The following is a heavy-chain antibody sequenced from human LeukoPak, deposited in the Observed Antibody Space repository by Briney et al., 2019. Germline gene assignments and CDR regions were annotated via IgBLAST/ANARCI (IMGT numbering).Heavy chain of an antibody. CDR1: GGSISSSSYY. CDR2: IYYSGST. J-gene: IGHJ4*02. CDR3: ARVIDYGSGSYYNLHFDY. D-gene: IGHD3-10*01. Sequence: SETLSLTCTVSGGSISSSSYYWGWIRQPPGKGLEWIGSIYYSGSTYYNPSLKSRVTISVDTSKNQFSLKLSSVTAADTAVYYCARVIDYGSGSYYNLHFDYWGQGTLVTVSS. V-gene: IGHV4-39*07.